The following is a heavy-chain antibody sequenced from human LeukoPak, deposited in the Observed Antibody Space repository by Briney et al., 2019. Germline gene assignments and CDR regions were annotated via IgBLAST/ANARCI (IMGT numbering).Heavy chain of an antibody. J-gene: IGHJ3*02. Sequence: GGSLRLSCAASGFTFSSYEMNWVRQAPGKGLEWVSYISSSGTTIYYADSVKGRFTISRDNAKNSLYLQMNSLRAEDTAVYYCAREEASGALDALDTWGQGTMVTVSS. D-gene: IGHD3-3*01. CDR2: ISSSGTTI. CDR1: GFTFSSYE. V-gene: IGHV3-48*03. CDR3: AREEASGALDALDT.